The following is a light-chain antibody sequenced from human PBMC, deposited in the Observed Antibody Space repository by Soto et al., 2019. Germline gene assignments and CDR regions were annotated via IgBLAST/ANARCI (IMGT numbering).Light chain of an antibody. CDR1: QNVNRW. CDR3: QQYESFSFA. Sequence: DVQMTQSPSTLSASVGDRVTITCRASQNVNRWLAWYQQKPGKAPKLLIYGASSLEDGVPSRFSGGGSGTQFPLPISRLQAEDFSTYYFQQYESFSFAFGPGTKVDIK. CDR2: GAS. V-gene: IGKV1-5*01. J-gene: IGKJ3*01.